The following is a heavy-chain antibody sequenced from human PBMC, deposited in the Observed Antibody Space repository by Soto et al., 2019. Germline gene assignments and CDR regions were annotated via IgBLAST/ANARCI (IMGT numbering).Heavy chain of an antibody. CDR2: ISYDGIRE. Sequence: PVGSLRLSCAASGFTFSSHGMHWVRQAPGKGLEWVAVISYDGIREHYADSVKGRFTISRDNSKNMLYLQMNSLRTEDTAVYYCAKDLVVAGIGEFDYWGQGTLVTVSS. V-gene: IGHV3-30*18. CDR3: AKDLVVAGIGEFDY. J-gene: IGHJ4*02. D-gene: IGHD6-19*01. CDR1: GFTFSSHG.